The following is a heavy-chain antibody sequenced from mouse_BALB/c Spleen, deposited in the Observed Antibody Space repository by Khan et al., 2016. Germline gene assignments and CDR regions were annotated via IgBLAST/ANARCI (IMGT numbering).Heavy chain of an antibody. Sequence: QVQLQQSGAELVKPGASVKLSCKASGYTFTSYYMYGVKQRPGQGLEWIGEIKPSNGGPNFNARFKSKATLTVDKSSRTAYMQLSSLTSEDSAVYYCTLFDYWGRGTTLTVSS. J-gene: IGHJ2*01. CDR1: GYTFTSYY. CDR3: TLFDY. CDR2: IKPSNGGP. V-gene: IGHV1S81*02.